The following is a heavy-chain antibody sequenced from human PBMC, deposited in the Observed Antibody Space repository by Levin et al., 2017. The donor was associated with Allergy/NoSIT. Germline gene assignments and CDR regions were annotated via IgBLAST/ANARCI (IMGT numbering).Heavy chain of an antibody. Sequence: GESLKISCVASGFTFSGHLMYWVRQSPGKGLVWVARIHGDGNKMGSADSVKGRFTISRDNAKNTLFLQMNSLRVEDTALYYCAREGVPGAMDVWGQGTTVIVSS. CDR1: GFTFSGHL. V-gene: IGHV3-74*01. CDR2: IHGDGNKM. D-gene: IGHD3-10*01. CDR3: AREGVPGAMDV. J-gene: IGHJ6*02.